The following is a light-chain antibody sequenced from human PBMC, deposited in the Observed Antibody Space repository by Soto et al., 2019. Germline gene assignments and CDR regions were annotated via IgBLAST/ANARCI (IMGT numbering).Light chain of an antibody. J-gene: IGKJ1*01. CDR1: QSVSSSF. CDR3: HQYGSSPPWT. CDR2: GAS. Sequence: EIVLTQSPGTLSLSPGERATLSCRASQSVSSSFLAWYQQKPGQAPRLLIYGASIRATGIPDRFSSSGYGKDFTLTISRVEPEDFAVYYCHQYGSSPPWTFGQGTKVEIK. V-gene: IGKV3-20*01.